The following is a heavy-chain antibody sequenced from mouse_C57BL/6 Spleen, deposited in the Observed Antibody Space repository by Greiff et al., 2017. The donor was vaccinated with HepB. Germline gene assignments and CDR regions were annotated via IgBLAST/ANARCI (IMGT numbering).Heavy chain of an antibody. CDR3: ARGVTRNYFDY. CDR1: GYAFSSYW. V-gene: IGHV1-80*01. Sequence: VQLVESGAELVKPGASVKISCKASGYAFSSYWMNWVKQRPGKGLEWIGQIYPGDGDTNYNGKFKGKATLTADKSSSTAYMQLSSLTSEDSAVYFCARGVTRNYFDYWGQGTTLTVSS. CDR2: IYPGDGDT. D-gene: IGHD2-3*01. J-gene: IGHJ2*01.